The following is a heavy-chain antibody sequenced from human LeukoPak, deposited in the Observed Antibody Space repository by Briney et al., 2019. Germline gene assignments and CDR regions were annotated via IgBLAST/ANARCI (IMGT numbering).Heavy chain of an antibody. CDR2: LSGCGGST. CDR3: AKDHGYCSGGSCPPFGY. D-gene: IGHD2-15*01. Sequence: GGSLRLSCAASGFTFSSYAMSWLRQAPGEGLEGVSALSGCGGSTYYADSVKGRFTISRDNSKNTLYLQMNSLRAEDTAVYYCAKDHGYCSGGSCPPFGYWGQGTLVTVSS. J-gene: IGHJ4*02. V-gene: IGHV3-23*01. CDR1: GFTFSSYA.